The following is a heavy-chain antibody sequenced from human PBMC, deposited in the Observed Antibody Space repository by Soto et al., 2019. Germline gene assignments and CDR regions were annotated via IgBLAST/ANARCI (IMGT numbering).Heavy chain of an antibody. J-gene: IGHJ5*02. D-gene: IGHD2-2*01. V-gene: IGHV3-33*01. Sequence: QVQLVESGGGVVQPGRSLRLSCAASGFSFTNHGMHWVRQTPGKGLEWVAVIWYDGSNKYYADSVKGRFTISRDTSKNTLYRQMNSLRAEDTAVYYCARRAGYQLMGDGGWFDPWGQGTLVTVSS. CDR1: GFSFTNHG. CDR3: ARRAGYQLMGDGGWFDP. CDR2: IWYDGSNK.